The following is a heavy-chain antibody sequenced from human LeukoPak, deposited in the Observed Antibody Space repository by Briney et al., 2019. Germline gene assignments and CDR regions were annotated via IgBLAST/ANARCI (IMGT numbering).Heavy chain of an antibody. CDR1: GFTFRSCA. D-gene: IGHD3-10*01. J-gene: IGHJ4*02. Sequence: PGRSLRLSCAASGFTFRSCAMSWVRLAPGKGLEWVSAVSGSGSDTYYADSVKGRFTISRDNSRNTLYLQMNSLRPEDTAVYYCASPDYYRSGTYYNPLHYWGQGTLVTVSS. CDR2: VSGSGSDT. CDR3: ASPDYYRSGTYYNPLHY. V-gene: IGHV3-23*01.